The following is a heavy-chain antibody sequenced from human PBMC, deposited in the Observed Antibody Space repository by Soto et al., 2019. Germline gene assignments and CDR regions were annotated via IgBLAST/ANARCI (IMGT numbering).Heavy chain of an antibody. CDR1: GGTFSSYA. CDR3: ASHNATAYYYYYYGMDV. CDR2: IIPIFGTA. J-gene: IGHJ6*02. D-gene: IGHD5-18*01. V-gene: IGHV1-69*13. Sequence: GASVKVSCKASGGTFSSYAISWVRQAPGQGLEWMGGIIPIFGTANYAQKFQGRVTITADESTSTAYMELSSLRSEDTAVYYCASHNATAYYYYYYGMDVWXQGTTVTVSS.